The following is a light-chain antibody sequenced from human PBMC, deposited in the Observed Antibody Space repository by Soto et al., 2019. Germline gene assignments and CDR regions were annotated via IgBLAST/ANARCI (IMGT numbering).Light chain of an antibody. J-gene: IGKJ1*01. CDR2: GAS. CDR3: QQYCSAPTWT. V-gene: IGKV3-20*01. CDR1: QSVSSSY. Sequence: EIVLTQSPGTLSLSIRERATLSCRASQSVSSSYLAWYQQKPGQAPRLLIYGASSRATGIPDRFSGSGSGTDFTLTISRLEPEDFAVYYCQQYCSAPTWTFGQGTKVDVK.